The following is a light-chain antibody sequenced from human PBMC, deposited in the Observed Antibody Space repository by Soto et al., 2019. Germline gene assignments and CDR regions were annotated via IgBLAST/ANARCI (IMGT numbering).Light chain of an antibody. CDR2: DVI. CDR1: SSVVGGYKY. V-gene: IGLV2-14*01. Sequence: SVLTQPASVSRPPGQSFAISCTGTSSVVGGYKYVSWYQQYPCKAAKLMIYDVINRPSGVPDRFSGSKSGNTVSLTISVLQSEDEADYYCSSYTSYTSYVFGTGTKVTVL. J-gene: IGLJ1*01. CDR3: SSYTSYTSYV.